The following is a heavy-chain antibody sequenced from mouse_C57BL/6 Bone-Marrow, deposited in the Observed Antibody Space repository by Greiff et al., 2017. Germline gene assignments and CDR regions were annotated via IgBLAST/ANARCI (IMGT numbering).Heavy chain of an antibody. V-gene: IGHV1-15*01. D-gene: IGHD1-1*01. CDR1: GYTFTDYE. CDR2: IDPETGGT. J-gene: IGHJ1*03. Sequence: VQVVESGAELVRPGASVTLSCKASGYTFTDYEMHWVKQTPVHGLEWIGAIDPETGGTAYNQKFKGKAILTADKSSSTAYMELRSLTSEDSAVYYCTRDGISSWYFDVWGTGTTVTVAS. CDR3: TRDGISSWYFDV.